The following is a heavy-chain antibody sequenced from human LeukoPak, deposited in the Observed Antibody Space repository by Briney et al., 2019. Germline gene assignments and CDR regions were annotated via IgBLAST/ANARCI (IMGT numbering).Heavy chain of an antibody. CDR3: AGSGGLANQGAVFDY. V-gene: IGHV4-59*11. J-gene: IGHJ4*02. CDR1: GDSITNHY. CDR2: IYYSGSI. D-gene: IGHD3-10*01. Sequence: SETLSLTCIVSGDSITNHYWSLIRRPPGKGLEWIGYIYYSGSINYNPSLKSRLTISVDTSRNQFSMTLKYVTAADTAVYYCAGSGGLANQGAVFDYWGQGTLVTVSS.